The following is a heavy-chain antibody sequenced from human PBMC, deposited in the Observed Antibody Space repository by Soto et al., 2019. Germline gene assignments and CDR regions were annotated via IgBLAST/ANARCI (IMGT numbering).Heavy chain of an antibody. Sequence: EVQLVESGGGLVQPGRSLRLSCAASGFTFDDYAMHWVRQAPGKGLEWVSGISWNSGSIGYADSVKGRFTISRDNAKNSLYLQMNSLRAEDTAVYYCAKATGYSSSWYSSDFDYWGQGTLVTVSS. V-gene: IGHV3-9*01. CDR2: ISWNSGSI. CDR3: AKATGYSSSWYSSDFDY. D-gene: IGHD6-13*01. CDR1: GFTFDDYA. J-gene: IGHJ4*02.